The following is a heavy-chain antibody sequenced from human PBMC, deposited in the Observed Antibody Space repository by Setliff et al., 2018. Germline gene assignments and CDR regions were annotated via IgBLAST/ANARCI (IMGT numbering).Heavy chain of an antibody. D-gene: IGHD3-10*01. CDR1: GFTFSSYA. Sequence: PGGSLRLSCAASGFTFSSYAMSWVRQAPGKGLEWVSAISGSGGSTYYADSVKGRFTISRDNSKNTLYLQMNSLRAEDTAVYYCAKNGFGVVALGVNNWFDPWGQRTLVTVSS. V-gene: IGHV3-23*01. CDR2: ISGSGGST. J-gene: IGHJ5*02. CDR3: AKNGFGVVALGVNNWFDP.